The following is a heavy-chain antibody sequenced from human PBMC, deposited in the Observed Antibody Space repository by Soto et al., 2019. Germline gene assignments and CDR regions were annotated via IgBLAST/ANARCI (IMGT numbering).Heavy chain of an antibody. CDR1: GGSISSSSYY. J-gene: IGHJ6*02. Sequence: PSETLSLTCTVSGGSISSSSYYWGWIRQPPGKGLEWIGSIYYSGSTYYNPSLKSRVTISVDTSKNQFSLKLSSVTAADTAVYYCARHLPSNYDYYYYGMDVWGQGTTVTVSS. D-gene: IGHD4-4*01. CDR3: ARHLPSNYDYYYYGMDV. V-gene: IGHV4-39*01. CDR2: IYYSGST.